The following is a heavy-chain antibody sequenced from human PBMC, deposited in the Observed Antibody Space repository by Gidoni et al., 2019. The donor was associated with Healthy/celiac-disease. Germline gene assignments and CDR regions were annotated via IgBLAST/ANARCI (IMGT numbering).Heavy chain of an antibody. Sequence: QVQLQESGPGLVKPSETLSLTCTVSGYPISSGYYWGWIRQPPGKGLEWIGSIYHSGSTYYNPSLKSRVTISVDTSKNQFSLKLSSVTAADTAVYNCASYYGSGSYSNFDYWGQGTLVTVSS. CDR1: GYPISSGYY. J-gene: IGHJ4*02. D-gene: IGHD3-10*01. CDR3: ASYYGSGSYSNFDY. V-gene: IGHV4-38-2*02. CDR2: IYHSGST.